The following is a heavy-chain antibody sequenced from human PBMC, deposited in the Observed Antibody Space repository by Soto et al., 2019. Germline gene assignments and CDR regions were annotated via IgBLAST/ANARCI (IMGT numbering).Heavy chain of an antibody. D-gene: IGHD6-13*01. CDR2: TNGDGSTT. Sequence: GGSLRLSCAASGFTFSVYWIHWVRQAPGKGLVWVSRTNGDGSTTSYADSVKGRFTISRDNAKHTLYLQMNSLRAEDTAVYYWARGFSSSWYVVYWGQGTLVTVSS. CDR3: ARGFSSSWYVVY. CDR1: GFTFSVYW. V-gene: IGHV3-74*01. J-gene: IGHJ4*02.